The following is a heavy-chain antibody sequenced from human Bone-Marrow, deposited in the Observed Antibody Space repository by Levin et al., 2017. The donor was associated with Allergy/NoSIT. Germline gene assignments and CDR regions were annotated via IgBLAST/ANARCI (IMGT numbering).Heavy chain of an antibody. Sequence: GGSLRLSCAASGFTFSTSGMHFVRQAPGQGLEWMGRINPKSGDIKFSQKFQGRVTMTRDASISTAYMELSRLTSDDTALYYCARGYSGYDYFTYFDYWGQGTLVTVSS. J-gene: IGHJ4*02. D-gene: IGHD5-12*01. CDR3: ARGYSGYDYFTYFDY. CDR2: INPKSGDI. V-gene: IGHV1-2*06. CDR1: GFTFSTSG.